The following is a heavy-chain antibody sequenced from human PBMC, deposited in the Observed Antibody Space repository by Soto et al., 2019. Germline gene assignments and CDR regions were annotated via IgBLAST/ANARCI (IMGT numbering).Heavy chain of an antibody. CDR1: GFTFSGFD. CDR3: AKSQEIGTHFFDS. Sequence: GGSLRLSCEASGFTFSGFDMHWVRQPTGKGLEWVSSIGTAGDTYYAVSVKGRFTISRDNAKNSLSPQMNSLRAGDMAVYFCAKSQEIGTHFFDSWGQGTQVTVSS. D-gene: IGHD6-13*01. CDR2: IGTAGDT. J-gene: IGHJ4*02. V-gene: IGHV3-13*01.